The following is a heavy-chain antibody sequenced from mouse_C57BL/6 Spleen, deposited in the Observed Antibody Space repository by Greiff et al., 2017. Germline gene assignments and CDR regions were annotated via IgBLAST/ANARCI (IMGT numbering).Heavy chain of an antibody. Sequence: EVQLVESEGGLVQPGSSMKLSCTASGFTFSDYYMAWVRQVPEKGLEWVANINYDGSSTYYLDSLKSRFIISRDNAKNILYLQMSSLESEDTATYYCARDHPHYAMDYWGQGTSVTVSS. CDR3: ARDHPHYAMDY. CDR1: GFTFSDYY. J-gene: IGHJ4*01. V-gene: IGHV5-16*01. CDR2: INYDGSST.